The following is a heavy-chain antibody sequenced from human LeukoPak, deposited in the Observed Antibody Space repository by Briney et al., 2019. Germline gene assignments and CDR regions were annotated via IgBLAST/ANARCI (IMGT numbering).Heavy chain of an antibody. Sequence: ASVKVSCKASGYTFSDHHILWVRQAPAQGLERMGWIHPNGHDTKYAQRFQSRVTMTRDTSISKAYMELSRLRSDDTAVYYCARDSGTYNSIGWFDPWGQGTLVTVSS. CDR2: IHPNGHDT. CDR3: ARDSGTYNSIGWFDP. D-gene: IGHD1-20*01. CDR1: GYTFSDHH. V-gene: IGHV1-2*02. J-gene: IGHJ5*02.